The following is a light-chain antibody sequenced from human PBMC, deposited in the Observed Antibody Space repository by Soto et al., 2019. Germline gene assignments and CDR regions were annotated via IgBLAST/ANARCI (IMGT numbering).Light chain of an antibody. CDR3: SSYVVSNKSWV. Sequence: QSALTQPPSASGSPGQSVTISCTGTSSDVGGYKFVSWYQQHPGKAPKLMIYEVSKRPSGVPDRFSGSKSGNTASLTVSGLQAEDEADYYCSSYVVSNKSWVFGGGTKLIVL. V-gene: IGLV2-8*01. J-gene: IGLJ3*02. CDR1: SSDVGGYKF. CDR2: EVS.